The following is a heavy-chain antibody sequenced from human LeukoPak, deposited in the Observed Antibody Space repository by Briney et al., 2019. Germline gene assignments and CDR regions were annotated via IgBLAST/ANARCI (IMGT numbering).Heavy chain of an antibody. CDR1: GFTVSSNY. CDR2: IYSGGST. Sequence: GGSLRLSCAASGFTVSSNYMSWVRQAPGKGLEWVSVIYSGGSTYYADSVKGRFTISRDNSKNTLYLQMNSLRAEDTAVYYCARSRRGGYDSSGYSYFDYWGQGTLVTVSS. V-gene: IGHV3-53*01. CDR3: ARSRRGGYDSSGYSYFDY. D-gene: IGHD3-22*01. J-gene: IGHJ4*02.